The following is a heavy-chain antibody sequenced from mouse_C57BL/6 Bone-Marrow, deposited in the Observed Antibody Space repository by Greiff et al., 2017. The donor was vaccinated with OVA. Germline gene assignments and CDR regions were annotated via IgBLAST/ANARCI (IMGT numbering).Heavy chain of an antibody. CDR3: ARSGSSYDLAWFAY. V-gene: IGHV5-17*01. D-gene: IGHD1-1*01. CDR2: ISSGSSTI. Sequence: EVMLVESGGGLVKPGGSLKLSCAASGFTFSDYGMHWVRQAPEKGLEWVAYISSGSSTIYYADTVKGRFTISRDNAKNTLFLQMTSLRSEDTAMYYCARSGSSYDLAWFAYWGQGTLVTVSA. CDR1: GFTFSDYG. J-gene: IGHJ3*01.